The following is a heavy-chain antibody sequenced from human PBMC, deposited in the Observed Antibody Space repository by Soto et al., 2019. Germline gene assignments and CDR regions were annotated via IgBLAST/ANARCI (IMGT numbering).Heavy chain of an antibody. D-gene: IGHD3-10*01. CDR2: IYYSGST. V-gene: IGHV4-59*08. CDR3: ASGSGAPGYYYYYMDV. Sequence: SETLSLTCTVSGGSISSYYWSWILQPPGKGLEWIGYIYYSGSTNYNPSLKSRVTISVDTSKNQFSLKLSSVTAADTAVYYCASGSGAPGYYYYYMDVSGKGTTVTVSS. J-gene: IGHJ6*03. CDR1: GGSISSYY.